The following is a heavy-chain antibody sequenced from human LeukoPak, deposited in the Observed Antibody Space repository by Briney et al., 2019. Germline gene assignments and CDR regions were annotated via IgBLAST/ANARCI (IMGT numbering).Heavy chain of an antibody. D-gene: IGHD1-14*01. J-gene: IGHJ4*02. CDR1: GFTFDDYA. Sequence: GGSLRLSCAASGFTFDDYAMHWVRQAPGKGLEWVSGISWNSGSIGYADSVKGRFTISRDNSKNTLYLQMNSLRAEDTAVYYCAKDSTLTAEYFDYWGQGTLVTVSS. V-gene: IGHV3-9*01. CDR2: ISWNSGSI. CDR3: AKDSTLTAEYFDY.